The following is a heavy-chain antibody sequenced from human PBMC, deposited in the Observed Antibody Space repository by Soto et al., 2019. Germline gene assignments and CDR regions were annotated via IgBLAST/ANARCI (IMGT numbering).Heavy chain of an antibody. J-gene: IGHJ4*02. Sequence: QVQLVESGGGVVQPGRSLRLSCAASGFTFSSYGMHWVRQAPGKGLEWVAVISYDGSNKYYADSVKGRFTISRDNSKNTLYLQMNSLRAEDTAVYYCARGVPLKDYWGQGTLVTVSS. CDR3: ARGVPLKDY. V-gene: IGHV3-30*03. CDR1: GFTFSSYG. CDR2: ISYDGSNK. D-gene: IGHD3-10*01.